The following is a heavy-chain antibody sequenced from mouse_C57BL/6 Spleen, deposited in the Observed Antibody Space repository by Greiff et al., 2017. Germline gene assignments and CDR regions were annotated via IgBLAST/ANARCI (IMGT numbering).Heavy chain of an antibody. Sequence: QVTLKVSGPGILQPSQTLSLTCSFSGFSLSTFGMGVGWIRQPSGKGLEWLAHIWWDDDKYYNPALKSRLTLSKDTSKNQIFLKIANVDTADTATYYCARIALIYDYHGYFDDWGTGTTVTVSS. D-gene: IGHD2-4*01. J-gene: IGHJ1*03. CDR1: GFSLSTFGMG. CDR2: IWWDDDK. CDR3: ARIALIYDYHGYFDD. V-gene: IGHV8-8*01.